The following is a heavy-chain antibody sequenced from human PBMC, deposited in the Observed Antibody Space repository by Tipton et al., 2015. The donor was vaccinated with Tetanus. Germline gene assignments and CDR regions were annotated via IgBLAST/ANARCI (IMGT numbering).Heavy chain of an antibody. J-gene: IGHJ4*02. CDR2: INAGNGNT. V-gene: IGHV1-3*01. D-gene: IGHD2-15*01. Sequence: QVQLVQSGPEVKKPGASVKVSCKASGYTFTSYGINWVRQAPGQGLEWMGWINAGNGNTKYSQKFQGRVTITRDTSASTAYMELSSLRSEDTAVYYCARVFCSGGSCYSDYWGQGTLVTVSS. CDR3: ARVFCSGGSCYSDY. CDR1: GYTFTSYG.